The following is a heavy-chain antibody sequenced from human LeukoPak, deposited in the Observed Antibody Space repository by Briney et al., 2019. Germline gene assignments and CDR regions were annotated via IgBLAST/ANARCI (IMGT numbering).Heavy chain of an antibody. J-gene: IGHJ6*03. D-gene: IGHD3-10*01. V-gene: IGHV1-2*02. Sequence: ASVKVSCKTSGYTFSDYYIHWIRQAPGQGLEWVGWINPNSGDTDYAQKFQGRVTMTRDTSISTAYMELSRLRSDDTAVYYCARSRGSGIFYYYYMDVWGKGTTVTVSS. CDR1: GYTFSDYY. CDR3: ARSRGSGIFYYYYMDV. CDR2: INPNSGDT.